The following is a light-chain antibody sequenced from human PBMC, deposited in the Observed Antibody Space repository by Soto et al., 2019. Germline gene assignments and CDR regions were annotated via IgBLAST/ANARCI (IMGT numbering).Light chain of an antibody. J-gene: IGKJ1*01. CDR1: QSVSSSY. CDR2: GAS. V-gene: IGKV3-20*01. Sequence: EIVLTQSPGTLSLSPGERATLSCRASQSVSSSYLAWYQQKPGQAPRLLIYGASRRATGIPDRFSGSGFGTDFTLTISRLEPEDFAVYYCQQYLNSPWTFGPGTKVEIK. CDR3: QQYLNSPWT.